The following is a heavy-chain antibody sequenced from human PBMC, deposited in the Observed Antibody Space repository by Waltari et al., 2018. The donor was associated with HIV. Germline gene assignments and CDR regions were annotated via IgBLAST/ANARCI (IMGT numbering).Heavy chain of an antibody. J-gene: IGHJ3*02. Sequence: VQLQESGPGLVKPSETLSLTCAVSGYSISSGYYSGWIRQPLGPGLEWIGSIYHSGSTYYNPSLKSRVTISVDTSKNQFSLKLSSVTAADTAVYYCARAHGGSFYYDSSSDDAFDIWGQGTMVTVSS. CDR2: IYHSGST. CDR3: ARAHGGSFYYDSSSDDAFDI. V-gene: IGHV4-38-2*01. CDR1: GYSISSGYY. D-gene: IGHD3-22*01.